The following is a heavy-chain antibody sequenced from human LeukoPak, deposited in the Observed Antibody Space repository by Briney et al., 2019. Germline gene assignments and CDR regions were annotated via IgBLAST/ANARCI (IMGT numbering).Heavy chain of an antibody. Sequence: ASVKVSCKASGYTFTSYDINWVRQATGQGLEWMGWTNPNSGNTGYAQKFQGRVTMTRNTSISTAYMELSSLRSEDTAVYYCARALFDSRSVDIWGQGTMVTVSS. CDR3: ARALFDSRSVDI. D-gene: IGHD3-22*01. CDR1: GYTFTSYD. J-gene: IGHJ3*02. CDR2: TNPNSGNT. V-gene: IGHV1-8*01.